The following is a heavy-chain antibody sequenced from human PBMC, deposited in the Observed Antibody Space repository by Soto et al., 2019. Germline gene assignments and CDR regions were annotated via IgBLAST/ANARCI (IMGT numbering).Heavy chain of an antibody. CDR2: ISWNSGSI. J-gene: IGHJ6*02. Sequence: EVQVVESGGGLVQPGRSLRLSCAASGFTFDDDAMHWVRQAPGKGLEWVSGISWNSGSIGYADSVKGRFTISRDNAKNSLYLQMNSLRAEDTALYYGAKDDCYRTYYYQGMDVWGQGTTVTVSS. CDR1: GFTFDDDA. CDR3: AKDDCYRTYYYQGMDV. D-gene: IGHD2-15*01. V-gene: IGHV3-9*01.